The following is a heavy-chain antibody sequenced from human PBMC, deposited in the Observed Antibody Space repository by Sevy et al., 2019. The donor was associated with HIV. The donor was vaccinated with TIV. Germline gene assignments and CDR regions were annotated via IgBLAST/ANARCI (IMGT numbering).Heavy chain of an antibody. CDR1: GFTFSNHG. D-gene: IGHD2-8*02. CDR3: AKDRKVLLVVYAIPFDVFDI. V-gene: IGHV3-30*02. Sequence: GGSLRLSCAASGFTFSNHGMHWVRQAPGKGLEWVAFIRYDGSNEYYGDSVKGRFTISRDNSKNTLYLQMNSLRPEDTAVYYCAKDRKVLLVVYAIPFDVFDIRGQGTMVTVSS. CDR2: IRYDGSNE. J-gene: IGHJ3*02.